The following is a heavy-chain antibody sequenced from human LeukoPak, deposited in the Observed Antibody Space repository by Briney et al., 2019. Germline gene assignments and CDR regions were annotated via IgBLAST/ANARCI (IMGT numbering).Heavy chain of an antibody. J-gene: IGHJ3*02. V-gene: IGHV2-5*02. Sequence: SGPTLVKPTQTLTLTCTFSGFSLTTSGVGVGWIRQPPGKALEWLALIYWDDNKRYSPSLKSRLTITKDTSKNQVVLTMTNMDPVDTATYYCAHTSEIERDDAFDIWGHGTMVTVSS. CDR1: GFSLTTSGVG. D-gene: IGHD1-1*01. CDR2: IYWDDNK. CDR3: AHTSEIERDDAFDI.